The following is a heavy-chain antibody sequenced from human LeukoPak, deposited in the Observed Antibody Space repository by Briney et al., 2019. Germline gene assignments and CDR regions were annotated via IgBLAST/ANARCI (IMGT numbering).Heavy chain of an antibody. CDR3: ARAGLVYYFDY. V-gene: IGHV3-20*04. CDR2: IKGNGGST. D-gene: IGHD3/OR15-3a*01. J-gene: IGHJ4*02. Sequence: TGGSLRLSCAAWGFTFDDYGVSWVRQAPGKGREGVSGIKGNGGSTGYADSVKGRFTISRDNAKNSLYLQMNSLRAEDTAVYYCARAGLVYYFDYWGQGTLVPVSS. CDR1: GFTFDDYG.